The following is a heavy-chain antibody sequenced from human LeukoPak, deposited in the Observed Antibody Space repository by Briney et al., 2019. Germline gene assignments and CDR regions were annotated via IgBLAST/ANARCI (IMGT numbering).Heavy chain of an antibody. Sequence: PSETLSLTCTVSGGSISSSSYYWGWIRQPPGKGLEWIGSIYYSGSTYYNPSLKSRVTISVDTSKNQFSLKLSSVTAADTAVYYCARRAARAYYDYIWGSYRYGYFDYWGQGTLVTVSS. V-gene: IGHV4-39*01. CDR3: ARRAARAYYDYIWGSYRYGYFDY. J-gene: IGHJ4*02. D-gene: IGHD3-16*02. CDR2: IYYSGST. CDR1: GGSISSSSYY.